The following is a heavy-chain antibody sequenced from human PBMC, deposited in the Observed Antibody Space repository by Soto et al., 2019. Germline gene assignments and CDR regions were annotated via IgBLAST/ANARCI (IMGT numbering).Heavy chain of an antibody. V-gene: IGHV3-23*01. CDR2: ISGSGGST. CDR3: AKVHKGSGSDRLAAFDI. D-gene: IGHD1-26*01. J-gene: IGHJ3*02. Sequence: PGGSLILSCAASGFTFSSYAMSWVRQAPGKGLEWVSAISGSGGSTYYADSVKGRFTISRDNSKNTLYLQMNSLRAEDTAVYYCAKVHKGSGSDRLAAFDIWGQGTMVTVSS. CDR1: GFTFSSYA.